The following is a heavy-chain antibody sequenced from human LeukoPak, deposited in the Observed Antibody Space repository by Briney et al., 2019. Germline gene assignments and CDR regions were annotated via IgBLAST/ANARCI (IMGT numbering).Heavy chain of an antibody. D-gene: IGHD3-3*01. CDR2: IYTTGST. CDR3: ARDRGDSGVVKYFYFMDA. J-gene: IGHJ6*03. V-gene: IGHV4-4*07. Sequence: SETHPLDCTVSPGYIRSYYWSWIRQPAGKGLEWIGRIYTTGSTDYNPSLKSRVTISIDKSKNQFSLKLTSVTAADTAVYYCARDRGDSGVVKYFYFMDARGKGTTATDSS. CDR1: PGYIRSYY.